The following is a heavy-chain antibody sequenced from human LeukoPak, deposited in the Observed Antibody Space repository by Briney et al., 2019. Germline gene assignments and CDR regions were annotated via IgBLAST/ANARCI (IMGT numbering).Heavy chain of an antibody. Sequence: SETLSLTCTVSGGSISSGSYYWSWIRQPPGKGLEWIGYIYYSGSTNYNPSLKSRVTISVDTSKNQFSLKLSSVTAADTAVYYCARGGYDYVWGSYRYYYYMDVWGKGTTVTISS. CDR1: GGSISSGSYY. V-gene: IGHV4-61*01. CDR3: ARGGYDYVWGSYRYYYYMDV. D-gene: IGHD3-16*02. J-gene: IGHJ6*03. CDR2: IYYSGST.